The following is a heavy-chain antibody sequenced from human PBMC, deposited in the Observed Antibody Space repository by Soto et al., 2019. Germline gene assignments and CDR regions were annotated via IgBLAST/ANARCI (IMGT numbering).Heavy chain of an antibody. CDR2: TFSGGST. D-gene: IGHD2-8*01. CDR3: AKKPPSTIQGWAFGMDV. J-gene: IGHJ6*02. CDR1: GFTVTSNY. V-gene: IGHV3-53*01. Sequence: LRLSCLASGFTVTSNYMIWVRQPPGKGLEWVSTTFSGGSTNYADSVKGRFTISRDNSKNAVHLQMNNLRVEDTAVYYCAKKPPSTIQGWAFGMDVWGQGTTVTVSS.